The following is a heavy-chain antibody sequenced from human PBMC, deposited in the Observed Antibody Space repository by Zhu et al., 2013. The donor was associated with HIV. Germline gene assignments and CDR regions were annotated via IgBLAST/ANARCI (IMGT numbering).Heavy chain of an antibody. V-gene: IGHV4-39*07. D-gene: IGHD2-15*01. CDR1: GGSISSSSYY. CDR3: ARDVRCSGGSCYFDAFDI. Sequence: QVQPQESGPGLVKPSETLSLTCTVSGGSISSSSYYWGWIRQPPGKGLEWIGTIYYSGSTYYNPSLKSRVTISVDTSKNQFSLKLSSVTAADTAVYYCARDVRCSGGSCYFDAFDIWGQGTMVTVSS. CDR2: IYYSGST. J-gene: IGHJ3*02.